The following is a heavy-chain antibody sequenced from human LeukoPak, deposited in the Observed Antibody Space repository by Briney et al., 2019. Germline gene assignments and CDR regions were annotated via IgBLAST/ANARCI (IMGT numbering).Heavy chain of an antibody. CDR3: AREYRSGWRWLTGGVDY. V-gene: IGHV3-48*01. CDR1: GFTFSSYS. D-gene: IGHD5-24*01. Sequence: GGSLRLSCAASGFTFSSYSMNWVRQAPGKGLEWVSYIGSSSSTIYYADSVKGRFTITRDNAKNSLYLQMNSLRAEDTAVYYCAREYRSGWRWLTGGVDYWGQGTLVTVSS. J-gene: IGHJ4*02. CDR2: IGSSSSTI.